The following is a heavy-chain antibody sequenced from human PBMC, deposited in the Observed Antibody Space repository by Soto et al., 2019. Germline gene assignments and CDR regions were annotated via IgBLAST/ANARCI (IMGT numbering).Heavy chain of an antibody. V-gene: IGHV3-23*01. CDR2: ISASGGLK. D-gene: IGHD1-26*01. CDR3: AREVGAPSGWLDP. Sequence: EVQLSESGGDLRQPGGSLRLSCAASGFTFTNYAMTWVRQTPGKGLEWVSGISASGGLKYYADSVRGRFTVSRDNSKKILSLPMDNLRDEDTALYYCAREVGAPSGWLDPWGEGTQVTVSS. J-gene: IGHJ5*02. CDR1: GFTFTNYA.